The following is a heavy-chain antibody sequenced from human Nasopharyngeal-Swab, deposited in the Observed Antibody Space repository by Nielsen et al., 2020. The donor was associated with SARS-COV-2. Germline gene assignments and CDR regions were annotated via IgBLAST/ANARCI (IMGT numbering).Heavy chain of an antibody. CDR2: IYSGGST. V-gene: IGHV3-53*01. CDR1: GFTVSSSY. Sequence: GESLKISCAASGFTVSSSYMSWVLQAPGKGLEWVSVIYSGGSTYYADSVKGRFTISRDNSKNTLYLQMNSLRAEDTAVYYCASEGFRYDSSGYYNYYYYGMDVWGQGTTVTVSS. D-gene: IGHD3-22*01. CDR3: ASEGFRYDSSGYYNYYYYGMDV. J-gene: IGHJ6*02.